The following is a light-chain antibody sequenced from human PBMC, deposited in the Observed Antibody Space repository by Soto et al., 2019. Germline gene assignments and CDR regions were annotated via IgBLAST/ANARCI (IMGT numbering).Light chain of an antibody. CDR2: EVS. CDR3: SSYTSSSTLV. Sequence: LTQPASVSGSPGQSITISCTGTSSDVGGYNYVSWYQQHPGKAPKLMIYEVSNRPSGVSNRFSGSKSGNTASLTISGLQAEDEADYYCSSYTSSSTLVFGTGTKVT. V-gene: IGLV2-14*01. CDR1: SSDVGGYNY. J-gene: IGLJ1*01.